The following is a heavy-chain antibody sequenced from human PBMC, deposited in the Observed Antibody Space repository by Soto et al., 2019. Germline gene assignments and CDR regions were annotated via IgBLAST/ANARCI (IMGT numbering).Heavy chain of an antibody. Sequence: EVQVVEAGGGLQQPGGSLRLSCVASGFTFSTCSMNWVRQAPGKGLEWVSYISSSSSVIYYADSVKGRFTISRDNAKNSLYLQMNSQRDDDTAVYYCSRGSHYDSSGYSSGYDDGFDTWGQGTMVIVSS. J-gene: IGHJ3*02. V-gene: IGHV3-48*02. CDR3: SRGSHYDSSGYSSGYDDGFDT. CDR2: ISSSSSVI. D-gene: IGHD3-22*01. CDR1: GFTFSTCS.